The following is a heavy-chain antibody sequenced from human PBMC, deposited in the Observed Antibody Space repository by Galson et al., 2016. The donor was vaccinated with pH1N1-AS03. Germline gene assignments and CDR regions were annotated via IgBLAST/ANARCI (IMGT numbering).Heavy chain of an antibody. CDR3: AAPYYDSSDDGGYFDR. Sequence: TLSLTCTVSGGSISSSAYYWGWIRQPPGEGLEWIGSLYYGGSTYYNPSLKTRVTISVDTSKNHFSLKLNSVTAADTAVYYCAAPYYDSSDDGGYFDRWGRGTLVSVSS. CDR2: LYYGGST. V-gene: IGHV4-39*07. CDR1: GGSISSSAYY. J-gene: IGHJ2*01. D-gene: IGHD3-22*01.